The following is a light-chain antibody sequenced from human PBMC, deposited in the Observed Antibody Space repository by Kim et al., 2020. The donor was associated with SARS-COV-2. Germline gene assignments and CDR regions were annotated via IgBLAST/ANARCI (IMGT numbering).Light chain of an antibody. J-gene: IGKJ1*01. Sequence: EIVLTQSPATLSLSPGERATLSCRASQSISSYLAWYQQKPGQAPRLLIYDASNRATGIPARFSGSGSGTDFTLTISSLEPEDFAVYYCQQRYNWPSTFGQGTKVEIK. CDR3: QQRYNWPST. V-gene: IGKV3-11*01. CDR1: QSISSY. CDR2: DAS.